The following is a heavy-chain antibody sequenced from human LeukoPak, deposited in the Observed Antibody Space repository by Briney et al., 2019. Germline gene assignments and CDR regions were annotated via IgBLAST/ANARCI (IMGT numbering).Heavy chain of an antibody. CDR3: ARAPAGPPYYYMDV. CDR2: IYYTGST. Sequence: PSETLSLTCTVSGGSTTSYYWGWIRQPPGKGLEWIGYIYYTGSTNYNPSLRSRVTISVDTSKNQFSLKLTSVTAADTAVYYCARAPAGPPYYYMDVWGKGTTVTVSS. CDR1: GGSTTSYY. V-gene: IGHV4-59*01. J-gene: IGHJ6*03.